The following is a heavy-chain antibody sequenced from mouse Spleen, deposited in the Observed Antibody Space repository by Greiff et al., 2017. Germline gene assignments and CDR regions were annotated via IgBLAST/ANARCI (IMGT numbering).Heavy chain of an antibody. CDR1: GFTFSDYG. V-gene: IGHV5-17*01. CDR3: ARGLRQAGDY. D-gene: IGHD2-2*01. Sequence: EVQLVESGGGLVKPGGSLKLSCAASGFTFSDYGMHWVRQAPEKGLEWVAYISSGSSTIYYADTVKGRFTISRDNAKNTLFLQMTSLRSEDTAMYYCARGLRQAGDYWGQGTTLTVSS. J-gene: IGHJ2*01. CDR2: ISSGSSTI.